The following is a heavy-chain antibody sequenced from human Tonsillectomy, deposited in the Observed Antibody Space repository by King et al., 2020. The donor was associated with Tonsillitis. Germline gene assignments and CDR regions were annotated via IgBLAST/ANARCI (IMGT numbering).Heavy chain of an antibody. V-gene: IGHV4-31*03. Sequence: VQLQESGPGLVKPSQTLSLTCTVSGGSISSGGYYWSWIRQHPGKGLEGIGYIYYSGSTYYNPSLRSRVTISVDTSKNQFSLKLSSVTAADTAGYYCAREENYDSSGYYSGDVAFDIWGQGTMVTVSS. D-gene: IGHD3-22*01. CDR1: GGSISSGGYY. CDR2: IYYSGST. CDR3: AREENYDSSGYYSGDVAFDI. J-gene: IGHJ3*02.